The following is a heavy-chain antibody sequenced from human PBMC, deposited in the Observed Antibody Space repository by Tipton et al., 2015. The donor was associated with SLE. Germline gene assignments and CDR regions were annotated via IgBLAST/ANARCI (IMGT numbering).Heavy chain of an antibody. V-gene: IGHV5-10-1*01. D-gene: IGHD1-26*01. Sequence: QLVQSGAEVKKPGESLRISCKGSGYNFTNYWISWVRQMPGKGLEWMGRIDPSDSYTNYSPSFQGHVTISADKSISTAYLQWSSLKASDTAMYYCARHVPLVGASDYWGQGTLVTVSS. J-gene: IGHJ4*02. CDR1: GYNFTNYW. CDR3: ARHVPLVGASDY. CDR2: IDPSDSYT.